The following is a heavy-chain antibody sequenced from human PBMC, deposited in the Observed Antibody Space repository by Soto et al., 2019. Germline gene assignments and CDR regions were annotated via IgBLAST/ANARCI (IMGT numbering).Heavy chain of an antibody. CDR3: ARDLIPDYGDYVTAFDI. V-gene: IGHV3-53*04. CDR1: GFTVSSNY. J-gene: IGHJ3*02. D-gene: IGHD4-17*01. Sequence: PGGSLRLSCAASGFTVSSNYMSWVRQAPGKGLEWVSVIYSGGSTYYADSVKGRFTISRHNSKNTLYLQMNSLRAEDTAVYYCARDLIPDYGDYVTAFDIWGQGTMVTVSS. CDR2: IYSGGST.